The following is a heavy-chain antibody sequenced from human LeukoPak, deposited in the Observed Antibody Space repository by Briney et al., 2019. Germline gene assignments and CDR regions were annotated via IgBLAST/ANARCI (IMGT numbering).Heavy chain of an antibody. D-gene: IGHD3-3*02. V-gene: IGHV3-30*04. CDR2: TSYDGSNK. CDR1: GLTFSSYA. J-gene: IGHJ4*02. CDR3: ARDLDSIYSR. Sequence: GRSLRLSCAASGLTFSSYAMHWVRQAPGKGLEWVAVTSYDGSNKYYADSVKGRFTISRDNSKNTLYLQMNSLRAEDTAVYYCARDLDSIYSRWGQGTLVTVSS.